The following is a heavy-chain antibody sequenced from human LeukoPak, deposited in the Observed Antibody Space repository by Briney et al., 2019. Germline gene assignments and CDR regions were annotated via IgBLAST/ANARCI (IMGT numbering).Heavy chain of an antibody. J-gene: IGHJ3*02. CDR1: GFTFSSYG. D-gene: IGHD2-2*01. CDR2: ISYDGSNK. Sequence: GRSLRLSCAASGFTFSSYGMHWVRQAPGKGLEWVAVISYDGSNKYYADSVKGRFTISRDNSKNTLYLQMNSLRAEVTAVYYCAKVGVVRDAFDIWGQGTMVTVSS. V-gene: IGHV3-30*18. CDR3: AKVGVVRDAFDI.